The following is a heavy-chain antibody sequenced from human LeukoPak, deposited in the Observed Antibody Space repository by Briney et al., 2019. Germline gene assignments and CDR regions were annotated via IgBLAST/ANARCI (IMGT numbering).Heavy chain of an antibody. J-gene: IGHJ4*02. V-gene: IGHV3-74*01. CDR2: ISSDGSDT. CDR1: GFTFGSYL. D-gene: IGHD1-26*01. Sequence: GGSLRLSCTASGFTFGSYLMHWVRQAPGKGLVWVSRISSDGSDTTYADSVKGRFTISRDSAKNTLYLQMNSLRVEDTAVYYCARKQVGADFDYWGQGILVTVSS. CDR3: ARKQVGADFDY.